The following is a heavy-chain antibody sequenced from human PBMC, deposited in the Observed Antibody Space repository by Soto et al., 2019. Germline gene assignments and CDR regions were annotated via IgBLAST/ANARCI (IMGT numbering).Heavy chain of an antibody. CDR1: GYTFTSYG. Sequence: GASVKVSCKASGYTFTSYGISWVRQAPGQGLEWMGWISAYNGNTNYAQKLQGRVTMTTDTSTSTAYMELRSLRSDDTAVYYCARGGGGYCSGGSCYSSSGMDVWGQGTTVTVSS. CDR2: ISAYNGNT. V-gene: IGHV1-18*01. CDR3: ARGGGGYCSGGSCYSSSGMDV. D-gene: IGHD2-15*01. J-gene: IGHJ6*02.